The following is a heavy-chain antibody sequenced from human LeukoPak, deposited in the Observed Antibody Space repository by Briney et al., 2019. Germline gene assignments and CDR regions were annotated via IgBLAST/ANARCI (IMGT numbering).Heavy chain of an antibody. J-gene: IGHJ5*02. V-gene: IGHV4-59*01. Sequence: PSETLSLTCTVSGGSISSYYWSWIRQPPGKGLEWIGYIYYSGSTNYNPSLKSRVTISVDTSKNQFSLKLSSVTAADTAVYYCARGIAAAEYNWFDPWGQGTLVTVSS. D-gene: IGHD6-25*01. CDR3: ARGIAAAEYNWFDP. CDR2: IYYSGST. CDR1: GGSISSYY.